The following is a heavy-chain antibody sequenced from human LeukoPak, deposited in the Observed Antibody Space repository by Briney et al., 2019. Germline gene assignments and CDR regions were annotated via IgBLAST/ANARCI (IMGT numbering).Heavy chain of an antibody. CDR2: ISGSGGST. J-gene: IGHJ4*02. V-gene: IGHV3-23*01. Sequence: GGSLRLSCAASGFTFSSYAMSWVRQAPGKVLEWVSAISGSGGSTYYADSVKGRFTISRDNSKNTLYLQMNSLRAEDTAVYYCAKVGYSSSCLDYWGQGTLVTVSS. CDR1: GFTFSSYA. D-gene: IGHD6-13*01. CDR3: AKVGYSSSCLDY.